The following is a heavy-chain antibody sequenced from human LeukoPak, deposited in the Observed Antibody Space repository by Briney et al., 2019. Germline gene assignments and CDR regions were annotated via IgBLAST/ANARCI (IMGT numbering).Heavy chain of an antibody. J-gene: IGHJ4*02. D-gene: IGHD3-22*01. Sequence: PGRSLRLSCAASGFTFSSYSMNWVRQAPGKGLEWVSSISSSSSYIYYADSVKGRFTISRDNAKNSLYLQMNSLRAEDTAVYYCAREGYDSSGYLDYWGQGTLVTVSS. CDR2: ISSSSSYI. CDR3: AREGYDSSGYLDY. V-gene: IGHV3-21*01. CDR1: GFTFSSYS.